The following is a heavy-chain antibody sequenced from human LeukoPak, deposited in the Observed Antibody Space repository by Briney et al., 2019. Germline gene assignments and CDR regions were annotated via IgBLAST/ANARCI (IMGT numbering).Heavy chain of an antibody. CDR3: ARDDKAPTNFWSGYSTYYYYGMDV. Sequence: ASVKVSCKASGYTFTSYGISWVRQAPGQGLEWMGWISAYNGNTNYAQKLQGRVTMTTDTSTRTAYMELRSLRSADTAVYYSARDDKAPTNFWSGYSTYYYYGMDVWGQGTTVTVSS. J-gene: IGHJ6*02. D-gene: IGHD3-3*01. CDR1: GYTFTSYG. V-gene: IGHV1-18*01. CDR2: ISAYNGNT.